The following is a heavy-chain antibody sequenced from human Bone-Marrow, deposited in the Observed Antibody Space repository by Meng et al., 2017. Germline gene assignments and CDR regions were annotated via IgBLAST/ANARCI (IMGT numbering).Heavy chain of an antibody. CDR3: ARGHYDYAWGSYRHNDAFDI. CDR1: GYTFTGYY. J-gene: IGHJ3*02. D-gene: IGHD3-16*02. CDR2: INPNSGGT. V-gene: IGHV1-2*02. Sequence: ASVKVSCKASGYTFTGYYMHWVRQAPGQGLEWMGWINPNSGGTNYAQKFQGRVTMTRDTSISTAYMELSRPRSDDTAVYYCARGHYDYAWGSYRHNDAFDIWGQGTMVTVSS.